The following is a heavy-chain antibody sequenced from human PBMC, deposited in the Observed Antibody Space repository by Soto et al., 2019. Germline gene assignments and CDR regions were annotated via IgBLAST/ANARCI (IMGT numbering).Heavy chain of an antibody. CDR3: ATPRGGTYYFDY. CDR1: GYTHTECS. D-gene: IGHD3-16*01. CDR2: FDPEDGET. J-gene: IGHJ4*02. V-gene: IGHV1-24*01. Sequence: ASANVSSNVPGYTHTECSMHSLRQAPGKGLEWMGGFDPEDGETIYAQKFQGRVTMTEDTSTDTAYMELRSLRSEDTAVYYCATPRGGTYYFDYWGQGTLVTVS.